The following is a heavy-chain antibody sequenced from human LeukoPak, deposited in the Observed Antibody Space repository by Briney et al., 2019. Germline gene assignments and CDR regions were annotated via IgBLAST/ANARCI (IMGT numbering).Heavy chain of an antibody. V-gene: IGHV1-69*13. J-gene: IGHJ5*02. CDR1: GGTFSSYA. Sequence: ASVKVSCKASGGTFSSYAISWVRQAPGQGLEWMGGIIPIFGTANYAQKFQGRVTITADESTSTAYMELSSLRSEDTAVYYCARAPHGGVPWFDPWGQGTLVTVSS. D-gene: IGHD2-8*02. CDR2: IIPIFGTA. CDR3: ARAPHGGVPWFDP.